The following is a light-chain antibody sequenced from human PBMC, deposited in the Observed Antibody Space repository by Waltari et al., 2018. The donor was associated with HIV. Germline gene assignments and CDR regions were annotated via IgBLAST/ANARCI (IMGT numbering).Light chain of an antibody. J-gene: IGLJ3*02. V-gene: IGLV2-14*03. CDR3: SSYTSSSTWV. Sequence: QSALTQPASASGSPGQSITISCTGTSRDVGGYNYVSWYQQHPGKAPKLMIYDVTNRPSGVSNRFSGSKSGNTASLTISGLQLEDEADYYCSSYTSSSTWVFGGGTKLTVL. CDR1: SRDVGGYNY. CDR2: DVT.